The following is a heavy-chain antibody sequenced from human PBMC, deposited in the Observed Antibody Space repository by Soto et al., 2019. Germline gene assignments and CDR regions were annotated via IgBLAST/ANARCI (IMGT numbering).Heavy chain of an antibody. CDR2: IIPILGIA. Sequence: QVQLVQSGAEVKKPGSSVKVSCKASGGTFSSYTISWVRQAPGQGLEWMGRIIPILGIANYAQKFQGRVTITADKSTGTAYMELSSLRSEDTAVSYCARDYSTQDDYWGQGTLVTVSS. D-gene: IGHD4-4*01. V-gene: IGHV1-69*08. CDR3: ARDYSTQDDY. CDR1: GGTFSSYT. J-gene: IGHJ4*02.